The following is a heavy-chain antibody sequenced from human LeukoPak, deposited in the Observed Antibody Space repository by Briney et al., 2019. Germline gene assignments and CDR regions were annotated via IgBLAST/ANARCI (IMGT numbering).Heavy chain of an antibody. D-gene: IGHD3-9*01. CDR3: AAADGNYDILTGSLSLFYFDY. J-gene: IGHJ4*02. Sequence: PSETLSLTCSVSGGSISSYYWSWIRQPPGKGLEWIGFVYYSGSTNYNPSLKSRVTISLDTSKNQFSLRLSSVTTADTAVYYCAAADGNYDILTGSLSLFYFDYWGQGTLVTVSS. V-gene: IGHV4-59*01. CDR1: GGSISSYY. CDR2: VYYSGST.